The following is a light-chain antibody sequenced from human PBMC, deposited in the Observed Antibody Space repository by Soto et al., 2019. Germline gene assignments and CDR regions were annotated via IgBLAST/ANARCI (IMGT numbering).Light chain of an antibody. Sequence: DIQMTQSPSTLSASVGDRVTITCRASQSISSWLAWYQQKPGKAPKLLIYDASSLESGVPSRFSGSGSGTEFTLTISSLQPDDFATYYCHQYDTLPPYTFGQGTKVDIK. CDR2: DAS. CDR1: QSISSW. CDR3: HQYDTLPPYT. J-gene: IGKJ2*01. V-gene: IGKV1-5*01.